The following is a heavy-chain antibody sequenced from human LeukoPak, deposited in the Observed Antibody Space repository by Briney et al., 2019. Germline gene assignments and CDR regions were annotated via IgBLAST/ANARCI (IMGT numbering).Heavy chain of an antibody. CDR2: IRYDGSNK. D-gene: IGHD1-7*01. V-gene: IGHV3-30*02. Sequence: GGSLRLSCAASGFTFSSYGMHWVRQAPGKGLEWVAFIRYDGSNKYYADSVKGRFTISRDNAKNSLYLQMNSLRAEDTAVYYCARAPVWNYLHYYYYYYMDVWGKGTTVTVSS. CDR3: ARAPVWNYLHYYYYYYMDV. J-gene: IGHJ6*03. CDR1: GFTFSSYG.